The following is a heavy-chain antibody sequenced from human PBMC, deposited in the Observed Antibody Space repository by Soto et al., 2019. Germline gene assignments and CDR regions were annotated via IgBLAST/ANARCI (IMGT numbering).Heavy chain of an antibody. CDR1: WLIVSNNY. CDR3: ARGHYVGSGQ. J-gene: IGHJ4*02. Sequence: PGGSLRLSCASSWLIVSNNYMSWVRQSPGKGLEWVSVIYRDGSTYYADSVKGLFTISRDNSKNTVLLQMNSLRDEDTAIYYCARGHYVGSGQWGQGTLVTVSS. D-gene: IGHD3-16*01. CDR2: IYRDGST. V-gene: IGHV3-53*01.